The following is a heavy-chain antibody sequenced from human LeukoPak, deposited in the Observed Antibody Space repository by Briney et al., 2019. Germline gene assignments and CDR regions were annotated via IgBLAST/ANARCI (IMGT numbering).Heavy chain of an antibody. V-gene: IGHV1-69*15. CDR1: GGTFSGYV. CDR2: IITIFDTR. Sequence: ASVKVSRKASGGTFSGYVISWVRQAPGQGLEGMGRIITIFDTRNYSQKFQGRVTITADESTNTAYMEPSSLRSEDTAVYDCATHPAGGIRMVPPYSFYSWGQGTLVTVSS. J-gene: IGHJ4*02. D-gene: IGHD3-10*01. CDR3: ATHPAGGIRMVPPYSFYS.